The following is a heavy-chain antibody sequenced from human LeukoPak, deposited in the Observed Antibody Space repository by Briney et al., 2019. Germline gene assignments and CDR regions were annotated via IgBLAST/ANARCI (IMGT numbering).Heavy chain of an antibody. CDR3: ARDDNDFWSGYYTGIAAGYGMDV. J-gene: IGHJ6*02. Sequence: SVKVSCKASGGTFSSYAISWVRQAPGQGLEWMGRIIPILGIANYAQKFQGRVTITADKSTSTAYMELSSLRSEVTAVYYCARDDNDFWSGYYTGIAAGYGMDVWGQGTTVTVSS. CDR1: GGTFSSYA. D-gene: IGHD3-3*01. V-gene: IGHV1-69*04. CDR2: IIPILGIA.